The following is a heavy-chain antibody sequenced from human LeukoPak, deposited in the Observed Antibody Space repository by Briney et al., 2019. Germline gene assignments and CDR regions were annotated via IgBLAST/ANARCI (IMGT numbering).Heavy chain of an antibody. V-gene: IGHV1-18*01. CDR3: ARIWELLGWFDP. CDR1: GYTFTTYT. D-gene: IGHD1-26*01. CDR2: ISAYNGNT. J-gene: IGHJ5*02. Sequence: ASVKVSCKASGYTFTTYTIHWVRQAPGQGLEWMGWISAYNGNTNYAQKLQGRVTMTTDTSTSTAYMELRSLRSDDTAVYYCARIWELLGWFDPWGQGTLVTVSS.